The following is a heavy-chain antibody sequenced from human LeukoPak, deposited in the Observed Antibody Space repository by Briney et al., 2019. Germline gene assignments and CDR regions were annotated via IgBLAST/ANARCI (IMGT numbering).Heavy chain of an antibody. D-gene: IGHD3-3*01. Sequence: GGSLRLSCAASGFTFSSYWMHWVRQAPGKGLEWVSRINSDGSSTSYADSVKGRFTISRDNAKNTLYLQRNSLRAEDTAVYYCARDQPTYYDFWSGYYNHMDVWGKGTTVTVSS. J-gene: IGHJ6*03. CDR1: GFTFSSYW. CDR2: INSDGSST. CDR3: ARDQPTYYDFWSGYYNHMDV. V-gene: IGHV3-74*01.